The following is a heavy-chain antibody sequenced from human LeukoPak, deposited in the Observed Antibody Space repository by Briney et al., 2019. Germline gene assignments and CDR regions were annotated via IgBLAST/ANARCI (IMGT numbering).Heavy chain of an antibody. CDR2: ISAYNGNT. D-gene: IGHD2-15*01. Sequence: ASVKVSCKASGYTVTSYGISWVRQAPGQGLEWMGWISAYNGNTNYAQKLQGRVTMTTDTSTSTAYMELRSLRSDDTAVYYCARDLGGWDIVVVVAAADAFDIWGQGTMVTVSS. V-gene: IGHV1-18*01. CDR3: ARDLGGWDIVVVVAAADAFDI. CDR1: GYTVTSYG. J-gene: IGHJ3*02.